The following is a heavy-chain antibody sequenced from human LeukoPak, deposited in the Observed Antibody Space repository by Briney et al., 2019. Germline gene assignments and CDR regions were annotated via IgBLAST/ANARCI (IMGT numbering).Heavy chain of an antibody. V-gene: IGHV1-18*01. CDR2: ISAYNGNT. J-gene: IGHJ6*03. CDR3: AGRDAIGLGPYYYYYYMDV. D-gene: IGHD3/OR15-3a*01. Sequence: GASVKVSCKASGYTFTSYGISWVRQAPGQGLEWMGWISAYNGNTNYAQKLQGRVTMTTDTSTSTAYMELRSLRSDDTAVYYCAGRDAIGLGPYYYYYYMDVWGKGTTVTVSS. CDR1: GYTFTSYG.